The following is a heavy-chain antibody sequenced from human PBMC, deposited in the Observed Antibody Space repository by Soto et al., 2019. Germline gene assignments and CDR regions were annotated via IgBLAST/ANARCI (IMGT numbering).Heavy chain of an antibody. CDR1: GFTFSTSD. V-gene: IGHV3-30*03. CDR3: TRGPSHGAFDY. D-gene: IGHD3-10*01. Sequence: QVQLVESGGGVVQPGRSLRLSCAASGFTFSTSDIHWLRQAPGKGLEWVAHISPDGRKKFYADSVKGRFTLSRDNSKNTPSLQMNSLRVEDTAVYYCTRGPSHGAFDYWGQGTLVTVS. CDR2: ISPDGRKK. J-gene: IGHJ4*02.